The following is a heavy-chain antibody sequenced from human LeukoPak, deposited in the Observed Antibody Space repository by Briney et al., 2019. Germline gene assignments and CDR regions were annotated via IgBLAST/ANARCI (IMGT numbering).Heavy chain of an antibody. Sequence: PGGSLRLSCEASGFTFSSHWMTWVRQAQGKGLEWVSAISISGSTTYYADSVKGRFTISRDNSKNTLYLQMNSLRVEDTAIYYCAQEIRPNDYWGQGTLVTVPS. CDR3: AQEIRPNDY. CDR1: GFTFSSHW. CDR2: ISISGSTT. D-gene: IGHD4-17*01. J-gene: IGHJ4*02. V-gene: IGHV3-23*01.